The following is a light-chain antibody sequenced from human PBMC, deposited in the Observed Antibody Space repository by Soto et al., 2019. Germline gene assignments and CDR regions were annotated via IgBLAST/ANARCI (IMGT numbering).Light chain of an antibody. V-gene: IGKV1-39*01. CDR1: QTITTA. Sequence: NPLSQSPSSLSACVRDRVTITCRTSQTITTALNWYRQKPGKAPDLLIYAASSLQSGIPSRFGGRGSGTDFTLTITGLQPEDFATYYCQQNYSLPITFGQGTRLEIK. CDR2: AAS. CDR3: QQNYSLPIT. J-gene: IGKJ5*01.